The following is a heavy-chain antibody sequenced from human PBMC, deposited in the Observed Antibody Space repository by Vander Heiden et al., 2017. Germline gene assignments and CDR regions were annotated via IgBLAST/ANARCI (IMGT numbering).Heavy chain of an antibody. Sequence: QVQLVQSGAEVKKPGASVKVSCKASGSTFTSYAMHWVRQAPGQRLEWMGWINAGNGNTKYSQKFQGRVTITRDTSASTAYMELSSLRSEDTAVYYCARDHLPGIAAAGTGWFDPWGQGTLVTVSS. D-gene: IGHD6-13*01. CDR1: GSTFTSYA. V-gene: IGHV1-3*01. CDR3: ARDHLPGIAAAGTGWFDP. J-gene: IGHJ5*02. CDR2: INAGNGNT.